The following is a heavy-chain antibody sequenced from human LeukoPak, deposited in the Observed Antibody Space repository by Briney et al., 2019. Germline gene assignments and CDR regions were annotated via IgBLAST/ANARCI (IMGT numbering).Heavy chain of an antibody. J-gene: IGHJ4*02. CDR1: GFTFSNSA. Sequence: GGSPRLSCAASGFTFSNSAMYWVRPAPGKGLEFVSVICTNGDRTYYADSVKGRFTISRDNSKNTLYLQMGSLRADDMAVYYCARGVAISSSGWYDTFDYWGQGALVTVSS. CDR3: ARGVAISSSGWYDTFDY. CDR2: ICTNGDRT. D-gene: IGHD6-19*01. V-gene: IGHV3-64*02.